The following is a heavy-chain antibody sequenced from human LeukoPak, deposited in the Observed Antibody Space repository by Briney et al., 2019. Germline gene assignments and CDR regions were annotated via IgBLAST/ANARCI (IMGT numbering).Heavy chain of an antibody. CDR3: VREGSSWYGVDNWFDP. CDR2: INPNSGGT. CDR1: GYNFTGYY. Sequence: ASVRVSCKATGYNFTGYYMDWVRQAPGQGLEWMGWINPNSGGTNYAQKFQGWVTMTRDTSISTAYMELSRLRSDDTAVYYCVREGSSWYGVDNWFDPWGQGTLVTVSS. D-gene: IGHD6-13*01. V-gene: IGHV1-2*04. J-gene: IGHJ5*02.